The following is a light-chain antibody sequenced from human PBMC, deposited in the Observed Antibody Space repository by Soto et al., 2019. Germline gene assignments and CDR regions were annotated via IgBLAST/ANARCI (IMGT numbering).Light chain of an antibody. CDR1: SSDVGGYNY. CDR2: EVT. Sequence: QAVVTQPPSASGSPGQSVTIYCTGTSSDVGGYNYVSWYQQYPGRAPKLMIYEVTKRPSGVPDRFSGSKSGNTASLTVSGLQAEDEADYYCSSYAASNNFYFVFGGGTKLTVL. J-gene: IGLJ3*02. CDR3: SSYAASNNFYFV. V-gene: IGLV2-8*01.